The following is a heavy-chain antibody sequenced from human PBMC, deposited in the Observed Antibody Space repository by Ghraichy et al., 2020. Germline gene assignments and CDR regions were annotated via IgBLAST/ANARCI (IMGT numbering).Heavy chain of an antibody. J-gene: IGHJ4*02. CDR1: GFTFSSYS. Sequence: GGSLRLSCAASGFTFSSYSMNWVRQAPGKGLEWVSYISSSSSTIYYADSVKGRFTISRDNAKNSLYLQMNSLRAEDTAVYYCARDPGAVAGRFDYWGQGTLVTVSS. V-gene: IGHV3-48*01. CDR2: ISSSSSTI. CDR3: ARDPGAVAGRFDY. D-gene: IGHD6-19*01.